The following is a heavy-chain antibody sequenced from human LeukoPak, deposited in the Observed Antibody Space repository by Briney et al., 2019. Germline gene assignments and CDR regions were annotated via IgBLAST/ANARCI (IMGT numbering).Heavy chain of an antibody. D-gene: IGHD2-8*01. CDR3: ARDYPGWYCTNGVCTGVHDAFDI. Sequence: SVKVSCKASGYTFNSYYMHWVRQAPGQGLEWMGIINPSRGSTSYAQKSQGRVTMTRDTSTSTVYMELSSLRSEDTAVYYCARDYPGWYCTNGVCTGVHDAFDIWGQGTMVTVSS. CDR2: INPSRGST. J-gene: IGHJ3*02. CDR1: GYTFNSYY. V-gene: IGHV1-46*02.